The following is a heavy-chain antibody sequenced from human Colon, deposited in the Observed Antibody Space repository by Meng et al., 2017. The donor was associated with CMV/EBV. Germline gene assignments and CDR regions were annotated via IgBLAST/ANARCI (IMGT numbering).Heavy chain of an antibody. J-gene: IGHJ5*02. Sequence: GGAFSGYYWSWHRQPPGKGLEWIGEINHSGSTNYNPSLKSRVTISVDTSKNQFSLKLSSVTAADTAVYYCARAPGIQLWLRVGWFDPWGQGTLVTVSS. V-gene: IGHV4-34*01. CDR3: ARAPGIQLWLRVGWFDP. D-gene: IGHD5-18*01. CDR2: INHSGST. CDR1: GGAFSGYY.